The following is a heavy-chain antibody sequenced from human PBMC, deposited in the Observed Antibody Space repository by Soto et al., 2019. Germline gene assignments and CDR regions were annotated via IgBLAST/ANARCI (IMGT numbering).Heavy chain of an antibody. D-gene: IGHD1-26*01. CDR3: ATTKLGKWELRFTYYFDY. Sequence: QVQLVQSGAEVKKPGASVKVSCKVSGYTLTELSMHWVRQAPGKGLEWMGGFDPEDGETIYAQKFQGRVTMTEDTSTDTAYMELSSLRSEDTAVYYCATTKLGKWELRFTYYFDYLGQGTLVTVSS. CDR1: GYTLTELS. J-gene: IGHJ4*02. V-gene: IGHV1-24*01. CDR2: FDPEDGET.